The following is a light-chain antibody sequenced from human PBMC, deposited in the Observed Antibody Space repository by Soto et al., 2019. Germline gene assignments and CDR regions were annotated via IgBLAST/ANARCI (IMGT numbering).Light chain of an antibody. CDR1: NSNIGSHT. J-gene: IGLJ3*02. CDR3: AAWDDSLQAWV. Sequence: QLVLTQPPSASGTPGQRVTISCSGSNSNIGSHTVNWYQQLPGTAPKLLIYTDNQRPSGVPDRFSDSKSGTSASLAISGLQSEDEAEYYCAAWDDSLQAWVFGGGTKLTVL. CDR2: TDN. V-gene: IGLV1-44*01.